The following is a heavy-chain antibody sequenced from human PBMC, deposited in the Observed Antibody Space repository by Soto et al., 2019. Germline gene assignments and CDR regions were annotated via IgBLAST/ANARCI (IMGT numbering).Heavy chain of an antibody. Sequence: ASETLSLTCTVSGGSISSSSCYWGWVRQPPGKELEWIGAIYYSGSTYYHPSLKSRATIFVDTSKNQFSLRLTSLTAADTAVYFCARQTGGFGYYFDYWGQGTLVTVSS. J-gene: IGHJ4*02. V-gene: IGHV4-39*01. D-gene: IGHD3-16*01. CDR1: GGSISSSSCY. CDR3: ARQTGGFGYYFDY. CDR2: IYYSGST.